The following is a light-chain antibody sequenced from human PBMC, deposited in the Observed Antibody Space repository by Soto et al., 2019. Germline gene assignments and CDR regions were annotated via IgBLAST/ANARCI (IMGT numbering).Light chain of an antibody. J-gene: IGKJ5*01. Sequence: TQYPCTLSLSPGERATLSCRASQSVSSSYLAWYQQKPGQAPRLLIYGASSRAAGIPDRFSGSGSGTDFTLTISRLEPEDFAVYYCQQYGSSPLITFGQGTRLGI. CDR3: QQYGSSPLIT. CDR2: GAS. V-gene: IGKV3-20*01. CDR1: QSVSSSY.